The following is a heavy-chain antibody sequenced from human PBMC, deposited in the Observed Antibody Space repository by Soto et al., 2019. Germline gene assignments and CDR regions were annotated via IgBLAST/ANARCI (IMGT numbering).Heavy chain of an antibody. V-gene: IGHV3-30*18. CDR3: AKDKAARSSSYFDY. CDR1: GFTFSSYG. CDR2: ISYDGSNK. Sequence: QVQLVESGGGVVQPGRCLRLSCAASGFTFSSYGMHWVRQAPGKGLEWVAVISYDGSNKYYADSVKGRFTISRDNSKNTLYLQTNSLRAEDTAVYYCAKDKAARSSSYFDYWGQGTLVTVSS. D-gene: IGHD6-6*01. J-gene: IGHJ4*02.